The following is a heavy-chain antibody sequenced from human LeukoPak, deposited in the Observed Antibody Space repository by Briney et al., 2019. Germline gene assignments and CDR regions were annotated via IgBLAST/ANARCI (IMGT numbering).Heavy chain of an antibody. CDR3: ARHNGATLLDF. V-gene: IGHV1-2*02. J-gene: IGHJ4*02. D-gene: IGHD2-8*01. CDR2: INPNSGGT. CDR1: GYTVTDCY. Sequence: ASVKVSCKASGYTVTDCYMHWVRQAPGQGLEWMGWINPNSGGTHYAQPFQGRVTMTRDTSISTAYMELSGLTSDDTAVYYYARHNGATLLDFWGQGTLVTVSS.